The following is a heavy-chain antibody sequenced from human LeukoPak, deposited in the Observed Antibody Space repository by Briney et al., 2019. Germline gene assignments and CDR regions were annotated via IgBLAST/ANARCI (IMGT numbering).Heavy chain of an antibody. CDR1: GFTFNTYG. D-gene: IGHD3-10*01. V-gene: IGHV3-23*01. CDR2: ISGSGGAT. Sequence: GGSLRLSCAASGFTFNTYGMSWVRQAPGKGLEWVSGISGSGGATYYADSVKGRFTVSRDDPHNTLYLQMNSVRAEDTAVYFCARGGVDHYGSGTYYLMYYFDHWGQGALVTVSS. J-gene: IGHJ4*02. CDR3: ARGGVDHYGSGTYYLMYYFDH.